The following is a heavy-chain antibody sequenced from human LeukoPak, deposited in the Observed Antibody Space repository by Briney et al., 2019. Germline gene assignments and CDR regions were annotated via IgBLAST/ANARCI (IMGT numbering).Heavy chain of an antibody. CDR3: ARAPTVTTIFGD. J-gene: IGHJ4*02. CDR1: GFTVSTNC. Sequence: GGSLRLSCAASGFTVSTNCISWVRQAPGKGLEWVSIIHSAGTVFYADSVKGRFTISRDSSRNTVYLLLNNVRAEDTAMYYCARAPTVTTIFGDWGQGTLVTVSS. D-gene: IGHD4-17*01. CDR2: IHSAGTV. V-gene: IGHV3-53*01.